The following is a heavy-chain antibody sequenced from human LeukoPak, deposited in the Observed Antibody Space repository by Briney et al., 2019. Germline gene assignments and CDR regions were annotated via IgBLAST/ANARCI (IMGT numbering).Heavy chain of an antibody. D-gene: IGHD3-16*01. CDR1: GLNFANSW. Sequence: GESLKISCKASGLNFANSWIGWVRQMSGKGLEWMGIIYPSDSDTRYNPSFQGQVTISVDKSISTAYLQWSSLEASDTAMYYCARHAYYDYVWGSYSTPTDYWGQGTLVTVSS. V-gene: IGHV5-51*01. J-gene: IGHJ4*02. CDR2: IYPSDSDT. CDR3: ARHAYYDYVWGSYSTPTDY.